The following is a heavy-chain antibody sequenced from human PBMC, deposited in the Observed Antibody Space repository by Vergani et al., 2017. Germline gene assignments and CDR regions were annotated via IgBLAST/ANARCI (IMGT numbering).Heavy chain of an antibody. CDR1: GFTFSRYV. V-gene: IGHV3-23*01. Sequence: EVQLLESGGGLAQPGGSLRLSCAASGFTFSRYVMSWVRQAPGKGLEWVSSISGSGTNTYYADSVKGRFIISRDESKNTVYLQMNSLRAEDTAVYFCAKDRGYCSSTSCPSHPDYWGQGTLVTVSS. CDR2: ISGSGTNT. CDR3: AKDRGYCSSTSCPSHPDY. J-gene: IGHJ4*02. D-gene: IGHD2-2*01.